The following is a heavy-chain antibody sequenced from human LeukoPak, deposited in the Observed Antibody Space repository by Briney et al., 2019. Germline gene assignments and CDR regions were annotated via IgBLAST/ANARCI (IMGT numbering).Heavy chain of an antibody. CDR1: GGSISSSTYY. V-gene: IGHV4-39*01. J-gene: IGHJ4*02. CDR2: VYYSGSS. D-gene: IGHD4-23*01. Sequence: SETLSLTCTVSGGSISSSTYYWGWIRQPPGKGLEWIGNVYYSGSSYYRPSLKSRVAISVDTSKNHFSLKLSSVTAGDTAEYYCARQDYGGIDYWGQGTLVTVSS. CDR3: ARQDYGGIDY.